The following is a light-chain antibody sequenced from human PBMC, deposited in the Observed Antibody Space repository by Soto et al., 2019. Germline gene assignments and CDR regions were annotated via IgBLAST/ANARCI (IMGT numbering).Light chain of an antibody. CDR3: CSYAGSYTFYV. V-gene: IGLV2-11*01. CDR1: SSDVGGYNY. CDR2: DVF. Sequence: QSALTQPRSVSGSPGQSVTISCTGTSSDVGGYNYVSWYQQRPGTAPKLMIYDVFMRPSGVPDRFSASRSGNTASLTISGLRADDEADYYCCSYAGSYTFYVFGTGIKLTVL. J-gene: IGLJ1*01.